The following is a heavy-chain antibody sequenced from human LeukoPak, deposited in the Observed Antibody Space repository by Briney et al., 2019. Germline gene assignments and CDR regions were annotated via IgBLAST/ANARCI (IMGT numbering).Heavy chain of an antibody. D-gene: IGHD4-17*01. CDR1: GGSFSGYY. Sequence: SETLSLTCAVYGGSFSGYYWSWIRQPPGKGLEWIGEINHSGGTNYNPSLKSRVTISVDTSKNQFSLKLSSVTAADTAVYYCATPFAVTTERYYYGMDVWGQGTTVTVSS. CDR2: INHSGGT. V-gene: IGHV4-34*01. J-gene: IGHJ6*02. CDR3: ATPFAVTTERYYYGMDV.